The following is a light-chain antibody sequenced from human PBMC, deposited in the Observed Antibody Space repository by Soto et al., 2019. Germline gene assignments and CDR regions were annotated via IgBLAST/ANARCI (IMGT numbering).Light chain of an antibody. J-gene: IGKJ1*01. CDR3: QQYNSYPKT. Sequence: DIQMTQSLSTLSASVGDRVTITFRASQSISSWLAWYQQKPGKAPKLLIYKASSLESGVPSRFSGSGSGTEFTLTISSLQPDDFATYYCQQYNSYPKTFGQGTKVDIK. CDR2: KAS. CDR1: QSISSW. V-gene: IGKV1-5*03.